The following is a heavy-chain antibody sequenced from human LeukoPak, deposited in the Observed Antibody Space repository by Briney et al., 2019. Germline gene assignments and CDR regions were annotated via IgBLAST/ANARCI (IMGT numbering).Heavy chain of an antibody. V-gene: IGHV3-23*01. J-gene: IGHJ6*02. Sequence: TGGSLRLSCAASGFTFSSYAMNWVRQAPGKGLEWVSTISGSGGGTYYADSVKGRFTISRDNPKNTLYLHMDSLRAEDTAVYYCAKDSAIVPAAPYGMDVWGQGTTVTVSS. CDR2: ISGSGGGT. CDR1: GFTFSSYA. CDR3: AKDSAIVPAAPYGMDV. D-gene: IGHD2-2*01.